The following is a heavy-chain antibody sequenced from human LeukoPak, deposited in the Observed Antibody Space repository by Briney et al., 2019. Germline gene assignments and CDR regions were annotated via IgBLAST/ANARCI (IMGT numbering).Heavy chain of an antibody. J-gene: IGHJ3*02. CDR3: ARGLLGYCSSTSCYTSDFDI. Sequence: SVKVSCKASGGTFSSYAISWVRQAPGQGLEWMGGIIPIFGTANYAQKFQGRVTITADESTSTAYMELSSLRSEDTAVYYCARGLLGYCSSTSCYTSDFDIWGQGTMVTVSS. V-gene: IGHV1-69*13. CDR2: IIPIFGTA. D-gene: IGHD2-2*02. CDR1: GGTFSSYA.